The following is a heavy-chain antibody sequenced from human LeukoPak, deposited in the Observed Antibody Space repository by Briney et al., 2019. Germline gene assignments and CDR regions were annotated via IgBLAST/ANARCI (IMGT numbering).Heavy chain of an antibody. CDR2: INPNSGGT. D-gene: IGHD1-7*01. CDR1: GYTFTGFY. Sequence: GASVKVSCKASGYTFTGFYMHWVRQAPGQGLEWMGWINPNSGGTKYAQKLQGRVTMTRDTSISTAYMELSRLRYDDTAVYYCARRSITGTTFPFDYWGQGTLVTVSS. CDR3: ARRSITGTTFPFDY. V-gene: IGHV1-2*02. J-gene: IGHJ4*02.